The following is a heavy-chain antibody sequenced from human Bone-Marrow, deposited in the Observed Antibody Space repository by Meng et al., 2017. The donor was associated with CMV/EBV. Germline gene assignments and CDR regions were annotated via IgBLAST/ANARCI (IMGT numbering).Heavy chain of an antibody. D-gene: IGHD3-3*01. Sequence: ASVKVSCKASGYTFTSYGISWVRQAPGQGLEWMGWISAYNGNTNYAQKLQGRVTMTTDTSTSTAYMELRSLRSDDTAVYYCARVPEGDFWSGYGWFAPWGPGPLVTVSS. CDR2: ISAYNGNT. J-gene: IGHJ5*02. V-gene: IGHV1-18*01. CDR3: ARVPEGDFWSGYGWFAP. CDR1: GYTFTSYG.